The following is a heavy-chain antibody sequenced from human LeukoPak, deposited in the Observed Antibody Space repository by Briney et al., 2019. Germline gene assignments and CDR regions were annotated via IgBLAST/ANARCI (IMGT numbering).Heavy chain of an antibody. J-gene: IGHJ4*02. CDR2: INHSGST. Sequence: SETLSLTCTVSGYSISSGYYWGWIRQPPGKGLEWIGEINHSGSTNYNPSLKNRVTMSLDTSKNQFSLKLTSVTAADTAVYYCARRLELAGTLPDYWGQGTLVTVSS. V-gene: IGHV4-38-2*02. CDR3: ARRLELAGTLPDY. D-gene: IGHD6-19*01. CDR1: GYSISSGYY.